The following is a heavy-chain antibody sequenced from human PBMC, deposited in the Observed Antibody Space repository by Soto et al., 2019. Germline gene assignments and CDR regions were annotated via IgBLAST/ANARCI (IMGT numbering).Heavy chain of an antibody. J-gene: IGHJ4*02. CDR3: AKDGPLGPFDY. CDR2: ISYDGSNK. CDR1: GFTFSGYG. Sequence: GGSLRLSCAASGFTFSGYGMHWVRQAPGKGLEWVAVISYDGSNKYYADSVKGRFTISRDNSKNTLYLQMNSLRAEDTAVYYCAKDGPLGPFDYWGQGTLVTVSS. V-gene: IGHV3-30*18.